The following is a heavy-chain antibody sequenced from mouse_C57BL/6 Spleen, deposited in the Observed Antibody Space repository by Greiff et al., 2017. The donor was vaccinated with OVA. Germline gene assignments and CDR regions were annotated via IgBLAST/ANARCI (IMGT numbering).Heavy chain of an antibody. V-gene: IGHV1-53*01. D-gene: IGHD2-5*01. CDR3: ARGMDSNTEAWFAY. J-gene: IGHJ3*01. Sequence: QVQLQQPGTELVKPGASVKLSCKASGYTFTSYWMHWVKQRPGQGLEWIGNINPRNGGTNYNEKFKGKATLTVDKSSSTAYMQLSSLTTEDSAVYYWARGMDSNTEAWFAYWGQGTLVTVSA. CDR2: INPRNGGT. CDR1: GYTFTSYW.